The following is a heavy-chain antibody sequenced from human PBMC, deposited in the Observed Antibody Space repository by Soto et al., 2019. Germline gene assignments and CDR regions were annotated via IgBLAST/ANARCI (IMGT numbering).Heavy chain of an antibody. J-gene: IGHJ3*02. V-gene: IGHV3-74*01. D-gene: IGHD2-15*01. Sequence: GGSLRLSCAASGFTFSSYWMHWVRQAPGKGLVWVSRIKSDGSSTSYADSVKGRFTISRDNAKNTLYLQMNSLRAEDTAVYYCARGACSGGSCPGGAFDIWGQGTMVTVSS. CDR2: IKSDGSST. CDR3: ARGACSGGSCPGGAFDI. CDR1: GFTFSSYW.